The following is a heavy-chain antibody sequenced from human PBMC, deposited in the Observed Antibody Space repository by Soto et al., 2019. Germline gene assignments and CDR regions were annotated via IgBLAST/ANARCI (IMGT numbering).Heavy chain of an antibody. Sequence: PSQTLSLTCAIYGDSVSSNSAAWNWIRQSPSRGLGWLGRTYYRSKWYNDYAVSVKSRITINPDTSKNQFSLQLNSVTPEDTAVYYCARAKARPLPIPYYMDVWGKGTTVTVSS. CDR3: ARAKARPLPIPYYMDV. J-gene: IGHJ6*03. CDR2: TYYRSKWYN. V-gene: IGHV6-1*01. CDR1: GDSVSSNSAA. D-gene: IGHD2-2*02.